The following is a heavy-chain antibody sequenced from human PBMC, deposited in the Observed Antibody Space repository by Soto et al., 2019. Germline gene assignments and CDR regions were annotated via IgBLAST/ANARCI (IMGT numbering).Heavy chain of an antibody. D-gene: IGHD6-19*01. CDR3: ATRDSSGWPFDY. CDR1: GFTFSSYG. J-gene: IGHJ4*02. Sequence: GSLRLSCAASGFTFSSYGMNWVRQAPGKGLEWVSAISGSGGSTYCADSVKGRFTISRDNSKNTLYLQMNSLRAEDTAVYYCATRDSSGWPFDYWGQGTLVTVSS. V-gene: IGHV3-23*01. CDR2: ISGSGGST.